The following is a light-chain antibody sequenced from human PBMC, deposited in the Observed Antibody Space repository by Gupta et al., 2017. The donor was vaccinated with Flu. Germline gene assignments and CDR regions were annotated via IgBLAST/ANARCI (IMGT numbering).Light chain of an antibody. J-gene: IGLJ1*01. CDR3: QSDDRSSHFV. V-gene: IGLV6-57*03. Sequence: TTSSTRSSGSIASNYVQWYHHRPCIVPTAVIPENNRRPSGGPDRFSGSIDPSSNAASLTISGLKKEDGADYYCQSDDRSSHFVFGSGTKFTVL. CDR2: ENN. CDR1: SGSIASNY.